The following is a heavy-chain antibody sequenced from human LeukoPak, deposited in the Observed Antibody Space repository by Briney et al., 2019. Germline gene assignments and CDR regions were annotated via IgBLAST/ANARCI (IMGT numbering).Heavy chain of an antibody. CDR1: GYSFPSYW. J-gene: IGHJ4*02. D-gene: IGHD3-16*02. CDR3: ARLVGYDYVWGSYRQYFDY. CDR2: IYPGDSDT. V-gene: IGHV5-51*01. Sequence: GESLKISCKGSGYSFPSYWIGWVRQMPGKGLGWMGIIYPGDSDTRYSPSFQGQVTISADKSISTAYLQWSSLKASDTAMYYCARLVGYDYVWGSYRQYFDYWGQGTLVTVSS.